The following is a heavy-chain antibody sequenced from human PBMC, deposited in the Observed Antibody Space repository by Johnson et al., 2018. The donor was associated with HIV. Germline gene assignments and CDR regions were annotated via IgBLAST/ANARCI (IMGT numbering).Heavy chain of an antibody. CDR2: ISYDGSNK. J-gene: IGHJ3*02. CDR3: AKDGRDDLRAFDS. D-gene: IGHD5-24*01. CDR1: GFTFISYA. V-gene: IGHV3-30-3*01. Sequence: QVQLVESGGGVVQPGRSLRLSCAASGFTFISYAMHWVRQAPGKGLEWVAVISYDGSNKYYADSVKGRFTISRDNSKNKFYLQMNSLRAEDTGVYYCAKDGRDDLRAFDSWGQGTMVTVSS.